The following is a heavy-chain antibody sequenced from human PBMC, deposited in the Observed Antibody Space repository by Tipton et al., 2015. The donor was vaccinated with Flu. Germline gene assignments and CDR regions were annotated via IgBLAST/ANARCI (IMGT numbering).Heavy chain of an antibody. V-gene: IGHV3-23*01. J-gene: IGHJ4*02. CDR1: GFTFSSYA. D-gene: IGHD4-11*01. CDR3: AKARGTVKDYYFDY. Sequence: SLRLSCAASGFTFSSYAMTWVRQAPGKGLEWVSALSGSGSSTYYADSVKGRFTISRDNSKNTLYLQMNSLRADDTAVYYCAKARGTVKDYYFDYWGQGALVTVSS. CDR2: LSGSGSST.